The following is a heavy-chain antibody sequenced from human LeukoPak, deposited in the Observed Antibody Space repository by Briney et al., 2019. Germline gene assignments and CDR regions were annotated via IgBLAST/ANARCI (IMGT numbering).Heavy chain of an antibody. CDR1: GGSVSTNY. D-gene: IGHD3-10*02. V-gene: IGHV3-66*01. CDR2: IYTGGST. Sequence: GGSLTLSCAASGGSVSTNYMSWVRQAPGKGLEWVSVIYTGGSTYYADSVKGRFTISRDNSKNSLYLQMNSLRAEDTAVYYCAELGITMIGGVWGKGTTVTISS. CDR3: AELGITMIGGV. J-gene: IGHJ6*04.